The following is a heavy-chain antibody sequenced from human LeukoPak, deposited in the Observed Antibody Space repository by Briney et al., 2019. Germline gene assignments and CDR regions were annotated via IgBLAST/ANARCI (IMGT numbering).Heavy chain of an antibody. CDR1: GVSISSGGYY. J-gene: IGHJ4*02. V-gene: IGHV4-30-2*01. CDR2: IYHSGST. Sequence: PSETLSLTCTVSGVSISSGGYYWSWLRQPPGKGLEWIGYIYHSGSTYYNPSLKSRVTISVDTSKNQFSLKLSSVTAADTAVYYCARDGVLRRDSSGWGIDYWGQGTLVTVSS. D-gene: IGHD6-19*01. CDR3: ARDGVLRRDSSGWGIDY.